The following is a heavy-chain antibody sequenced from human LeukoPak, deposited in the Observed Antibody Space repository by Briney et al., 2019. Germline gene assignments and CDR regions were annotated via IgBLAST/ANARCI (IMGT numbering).Heavy chain of an antibody. Sequence: GGSLRLSCAASGFTFSSYAMHWVRQAPGKGLEYVSAISSNGGSTYYANSVKGRFTISRDNSKNTLYLQMGSLRAEDMAVYYCARAGGYSGYEQEYFDYWVQGTLVTVSS. J-gene: IGHJ4*02. CDR2: ISSNGGST. D-gene: IGHD5-12*01. CDR1: GFTFSSYA. V-gene: IGHV3-64*01. CDR3: ARAGGYSGYEQEYFDY.